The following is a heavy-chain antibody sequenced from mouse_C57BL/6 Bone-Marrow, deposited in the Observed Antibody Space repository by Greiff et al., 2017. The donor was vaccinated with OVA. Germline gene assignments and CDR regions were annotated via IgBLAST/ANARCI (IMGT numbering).Heavy chain of an antibody. CDR2: IDPSDSYT. J-gene: IGHJ2*01. CDR3: ASECY. Sequence: QVQLQQPGAELVKPGASVKLSCKASGYTFTSYLMQWVKQRPGQGLEWIGEIDPSDSYTNYNQKFKGKATLTVDTSSSTAYMQLSSLTSEDSAVYYCASECYWGQGTTLTVSS. V-gene: IGHV1-50*01. CDR1: GYTFTSYL.